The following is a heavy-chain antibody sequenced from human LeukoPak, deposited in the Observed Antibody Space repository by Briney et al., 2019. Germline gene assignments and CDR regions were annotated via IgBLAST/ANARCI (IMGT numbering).Heavy chain of an antibody. D-gene: IGHD1-26*01. Sequence: SETLSLTCTISDDSISNNRYFWAWLRQPPGRGLEGLGSINYSGRTYYNPSLKSRLTMSVDTAKRQFSLKLISVTAADTALYYCARDIDDVGALLDFWGQGTLVTVSS. CDR1: DDSISNNRYF. V-gene: IGHV4-39*07. CDR2: INYSGRT. CDR3: ARDIDDVGALLDF. J-gene: IGHJ4*02.